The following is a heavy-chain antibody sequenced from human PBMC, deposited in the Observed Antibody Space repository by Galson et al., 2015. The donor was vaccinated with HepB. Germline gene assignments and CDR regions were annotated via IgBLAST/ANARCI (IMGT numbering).Heavy chain of an antibody. CDR3: AKDTLYGSGIYPHGFDP. CDR1: GFTFSSYA. V-gene: IGHV3-23*01. D-gene: IGHD3-10*01. CDR2: ISGSGGST. Sequence: SLRLSCAASGFTFSSYAMSWVRQAPGKGLEWVSAISGSGGSTYYADSVKGRFTISRDNSKNTLYLQMNSLRAEDTAVYYCAKDTLYGSGIYPHGFDPWGQGTLVTVSS. J-gene: IGHJ5*02.